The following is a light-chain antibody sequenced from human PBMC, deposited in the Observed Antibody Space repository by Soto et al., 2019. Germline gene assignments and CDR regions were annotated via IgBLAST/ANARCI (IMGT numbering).Light chain of an antibody. Sequence: EIVLTQSPATLSVSPGERATLSCRASQSVSSYLAWYQQKPGQAPRLLIYDASNRATGIPARFSGSGSGTDFTLTISRLEPEDFAVYYCQQYGSSPPFTFGPGTKVDIK. CDR1: QSVSSY. V-gene: IGKV3-20*01. CDR3: QQYGSSPPFT. CDR2: DAS. J-gene: IGKJ3*01.